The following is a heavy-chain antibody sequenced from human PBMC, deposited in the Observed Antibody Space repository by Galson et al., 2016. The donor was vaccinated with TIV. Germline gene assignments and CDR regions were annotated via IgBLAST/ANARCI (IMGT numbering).Heavy chain of an antibody. J-gene: IGHJ6*02. D-gene: IGHD2-21*01. CDR3: ARDRRHCGNECFLRYYYGMDV. CDR2: IYDDGKK. CDR1: GLSVTDNS. Sequence: SLRLSCAASGLSVTDNSMTWVRQAPGQGLEWVALIYDDGKKMYADSVQGRFTISRDSSKNVLYLQMTSLRGGDTAVYFCARDRRHCGNECFLRYYYGMDVWGQGTAVTVSS. V-gene: IGHV3-66*02.